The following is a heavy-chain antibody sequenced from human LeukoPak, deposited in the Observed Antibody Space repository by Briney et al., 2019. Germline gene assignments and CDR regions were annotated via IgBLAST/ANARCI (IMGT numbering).Heavy chain of an antibody. D-gene: IGHD3-9*01. V-gene: IGHV1-69*13. CDR3: ARDPMNYDILTGYYPQYYYYGMDV. J-gene: IGHJ6*02. Sequence: ASVKVSCKASGGTFSSYAISWVRQAPGQGLEWMGGIIPIFGTANYAQKFQGRVTITADESTSTAYMELSSLRSEDMAVYYCARDPMNYDILTGYYPQYYYYGMDVWGQGTTVTVSS. CDR2: IIPIFGTA. CDR1: GGTFSSYA.